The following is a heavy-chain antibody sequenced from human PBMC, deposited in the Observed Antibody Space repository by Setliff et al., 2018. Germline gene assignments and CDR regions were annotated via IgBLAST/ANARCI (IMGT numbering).Heavy chain of an antibody. V-gene: IGHV3-7*01. CDR1: GFTFSNYL. CDR2: IKQDGSEK. J-gene: IGHJ4*02. Sequence: PGGSLRLSCAASGFTFSNYLMSWVRQAPGKGLEWVANIKQDGSEKYYVDSVKGRFTISRDNAKSSLYLQMNSLRAEDTATYYCARSENCFSTHCSPYDYWGQGTLVTAPQ. CDR3: ARSENCFSTHCSPYDY. D-gene: IGHD2-2*01.